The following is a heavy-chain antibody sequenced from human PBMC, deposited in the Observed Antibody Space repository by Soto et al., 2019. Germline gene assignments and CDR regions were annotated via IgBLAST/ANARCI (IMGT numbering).Heavy chain of an antibody. Sequence: QLQLQESGPGLVKPSETLSLTCTVSGGSISSSSYYWGWIRQPPGKGLEWIGSIYYSGSTYYNPSLKSRVTISVDTSKNQFSLKLSSVTAADTAVYYCARPLYDYIWGSYRDDAFDIWGQGTMVTVSS. CDR1: GGSISSSSYY. V-gene: IGHV4-39*01. D-gene: IGHD3-16*02. CDR3: ARPLYDYIWGSYRDDAFDI. CDR2: IYYSGST. J-gene: IGHJ3*02.